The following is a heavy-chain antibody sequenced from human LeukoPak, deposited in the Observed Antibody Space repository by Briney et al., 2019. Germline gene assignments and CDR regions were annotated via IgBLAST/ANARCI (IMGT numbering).Heavy chain of an antibody. CDR2: IYYSGST. CDR3: ARDNSIAARRPLSAFDI. J-gene: IGHJ3*02. D-gene: IGHD6-6*01. V-gene: IGHV4-39*07. CDR1: GGSISSSSYY. Sequence: SETLSLTCTVSGGSISSSSYYWGWIRQPPGKGLEWIGSIYYSGSTYYNPSLKSRVIISVDTSNQFSLKLSSVTAADTAVYYCARDNSIAARRPLSAFDIWGQGTMVTVSS.